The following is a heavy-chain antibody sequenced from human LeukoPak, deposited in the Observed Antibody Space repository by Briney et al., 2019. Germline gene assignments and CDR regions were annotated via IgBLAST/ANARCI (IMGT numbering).Heavy chain of an antibody. V-gene: IGHV1-2*02. CDR2: INPNSGGT. CDR3: VRERRLLEWLLSY. CDR1: GYTFTVYY. J-gene: IGHJ4*02. D-gene: IGHD3-3*01. Sequence: ASVKVSCKASGYTFTVYYMHWVPHAPGQGLEWMGWINPNSGGTNYTQKFQGRVTMTRDTTIRTAYMELSRLRSDDTAVYYCVRERRLLEWLLSYCGEGTLVSVSS.